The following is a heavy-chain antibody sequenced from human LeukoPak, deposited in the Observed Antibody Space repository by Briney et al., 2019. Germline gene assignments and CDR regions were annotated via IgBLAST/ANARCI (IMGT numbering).Heavy chain of an antibody. Sequence: GGSLRLSCAASGFTVRSNYMSWVRQAPGKGLEWVSVIYSGGSTYYADSVKGRFTISRDNSKNTLYLQMNSLRAEDTAVYYCAKAPASASSGYYYFDYWGQGTLVTVSS. CDR2: IYSGGST. J-gene: IGHJ4*02. CDR1: GFTVRSNY. V-gene: IGHV3-66*01. D-gene: IGHD3-22*01. CDR3: AKAPASASSGYYYFDY.